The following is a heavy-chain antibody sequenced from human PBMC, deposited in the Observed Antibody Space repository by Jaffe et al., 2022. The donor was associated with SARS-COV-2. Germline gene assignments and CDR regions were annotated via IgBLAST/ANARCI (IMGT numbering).Heavy chain of an antibody. CDR3: ARGITMVRAVREGELFDY. D-gene: IGHD3-10*01. Sequence: QVQLVESGGGVVQPGRSLRLSCAASGFTFSSYGMHWVRQAPGKGLEWVAVISYDGSNKYYADSVKGRFTISRDNSKNTLYLQMNSLRAEDTAVYYCARGITMVRAVREGELFDYWGQGTLVTVSS. J-gene: IGHJ4*02. CDR2: ISYDGSNK. CDR1: GFTFSSYG. V-gene: IGHV3-30*03.